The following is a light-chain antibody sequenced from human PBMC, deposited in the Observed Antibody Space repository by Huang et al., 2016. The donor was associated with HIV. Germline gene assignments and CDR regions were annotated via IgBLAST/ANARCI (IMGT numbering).Light chain of an antibody. V-gene: IGKV3-15*01. J-gene: IGKJ1*01. Sequence: EIVMTQSPATLSVPPGERATLSCRASQSIAGNLAWYQQNPGQAPRLLIYDTSTRATGVPARFSGRGSGTEFTLTISSLQSEDFAVYYCQQYNNWLWTFGQGTKVEIK. CDR1: QSIAGN. CDR3: QQYNNWLWT. CDR2: DTS.